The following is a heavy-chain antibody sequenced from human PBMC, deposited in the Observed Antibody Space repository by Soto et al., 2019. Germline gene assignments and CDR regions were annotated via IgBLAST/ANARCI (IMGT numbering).Heavy chain of an antibody. CDR3: AKSLDIHYKNWFDP. CDR2: ISGSDSRT. D-gene: IGHD4-4*01. V-gene: IGHV3-23*01. Sequence: EGSLRLSCAASGFTFSSAAMNWVRQAPGKGLEWVSIISGSDSRTYYADSVKGRFTISRDNSKNTLYLDMNSLRAEDTAVYYCAKSLDIHYKNWFDPWGQGTLVTVFS. CDR1: GFTFSSAA. J-gene: IGHJ5*02.